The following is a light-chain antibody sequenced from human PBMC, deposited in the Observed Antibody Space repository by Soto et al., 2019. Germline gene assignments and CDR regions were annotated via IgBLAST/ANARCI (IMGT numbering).Light chain of an antibody. V-gene: IGKV3-15*01. CDR1: RNINRK. CDR3: QQCYDHPPLI. Sequence: EIVMTHSPATLSVSPGERATLSFRASRNINRKLAWYQQKPGQAARLLISGAYTKANGIPARFSGSWTGTEFTLTISRLQLEDVAVYYCQQCYDHPPLICGGWTKLELK. J-gene: IGKJ4*01. CDR2: GAY.